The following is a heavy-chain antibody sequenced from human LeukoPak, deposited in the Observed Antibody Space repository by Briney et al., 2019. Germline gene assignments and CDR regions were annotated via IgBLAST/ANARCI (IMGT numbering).Heavy chain of an antibody. J-gene: IGHJ4*02. CDR1: GFTFSSYG. V-gene: IGHV3-33*01. CDR3: ARDSSAETSYFDY. CDR2: IWYDGSNK. Sequence: PGGSLRLSYAASGFTFSSYGMHWVRQAPGKGLEWVAVIWYDGSNKYYADSVKGRFTISRDNSKNTLYLQMNSLRAEDTAVYYCARDSSAETSYFDYWGQGTLVTVSS.